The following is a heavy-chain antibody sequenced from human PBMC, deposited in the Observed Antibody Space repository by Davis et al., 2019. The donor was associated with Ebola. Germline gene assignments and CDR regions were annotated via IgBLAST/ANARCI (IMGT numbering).Heavy chain of an antibody. D-gene: IGHD1-26*01. CDR1: GYSISSGYY. CDR2: IYHTGST. CDR3: ARGSGRPFDF. V-gene: IGHV4-38-2*02. Sequence: GSLRLSCTVSGYSISSGYYWGWIRQPPGKGLEWIGSIYHTGSTYYSPSLKSRLTISVDTSKNHFSLRLSSVTAADTAVYYCARGSGRPFDFWGQGTLVTFSS. J-gene: IGHJ4*02.